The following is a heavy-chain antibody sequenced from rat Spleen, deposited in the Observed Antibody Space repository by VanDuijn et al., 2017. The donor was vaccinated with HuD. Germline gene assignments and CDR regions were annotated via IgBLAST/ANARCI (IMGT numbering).Heavy chain of an antibody. D-gene: IGHD1-6*01. J-gene: IGHJ3*01. CDR3: TRASYSGAVMYATDY. V-gene: IGHV5-22*01. CDR1: GFTFSNYG. Sequence: EVQLVESGGGLIQPGRSLKLSCAASGFTFSNYGMAWVRQAPKKGLEWVASINYEGDSTYYGDSVKGRFTISRDNAKSTLYLQMNSLRSEDTATYYCTRASYSGAVMYATDYWGQGTLVTVSS. CDR2: INYEGDST.